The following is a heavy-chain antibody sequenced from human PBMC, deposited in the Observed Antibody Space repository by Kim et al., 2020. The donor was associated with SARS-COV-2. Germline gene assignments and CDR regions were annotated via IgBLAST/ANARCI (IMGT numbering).Heavy chain of an antibody. J-gene: IGHJ4*01. CDR1: GGSISSGGYC. CDR3: ARGPIAEAGTLTTTFD. V-gene: IGHV4-31*03. CDR2: MYYSGST. Sequence: SETLSLTCSVSGGSISSGGYCWSWIRQLPEKGLEWIGFMYYSGSTHYSPSLKSRLTISADTSKNQFSLTLNSVTAADTAVYYCARGPIAEAGTLTTTFD. D-gene: IGHD6-19*01.